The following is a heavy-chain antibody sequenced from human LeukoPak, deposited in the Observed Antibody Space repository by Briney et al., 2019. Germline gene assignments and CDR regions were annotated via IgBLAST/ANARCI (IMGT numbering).Heavy chain of an antibody. J-gene: IGHJ3*02. CDR3: ARDYSSSWYGAFDI. CDR1: GFTFSRYG. Sequence: PGGSLRLSCAASGFTFSRYGIHWVRQAPGKGLEWVAFIKNDGSKKDYANSVKGRFSISRDNAKNSLYLQMNSPRAEDTAVYYCARDYSSSWYGAFDIWGQGTMVTVSS. D-gene: IGHD6-13*01. V-gene: IGHV3-30*12. CDR2: IKNDGSKK.